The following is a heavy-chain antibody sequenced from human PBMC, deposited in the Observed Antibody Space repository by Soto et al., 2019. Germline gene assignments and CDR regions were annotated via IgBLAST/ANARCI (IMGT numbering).Heavy chain of an antibody. V-gene: IGHV1-3*01. D-gene: IGHD3-9*01. CDR2: INAGNGNI. CDR1: GYTFANYA. CDR3: ATHILTGYYCYCDMDV. Sequence: QVQLVQSGAEVKKPGASVKVSCKASGYTFANYAIQWVRQAPGQRLEWMGWINAGNGNIEYSQRFQGRVTITRDTSATTVYMELSSRRSEHTAVYYCATHILTGYYCYCDMDVWGKGTTVTVSS. J-gene: IGHJ6*03.